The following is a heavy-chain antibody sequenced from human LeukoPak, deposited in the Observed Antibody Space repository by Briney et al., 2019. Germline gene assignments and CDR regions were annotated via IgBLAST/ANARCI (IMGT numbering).Heavy chain of an antibody. CDR1: GYTLTELS. Sequence: GASVTVSFTVSGYTLTELSMHWVRQAQGKGQEWVGGFDPEDGETIYAQKFQGRVTMTEDTSTDTAYMELSSLRSEDTAVYYCATTQPHSSGWHDWGQGTLVTVSS. V-gene: IGHV1-24*01. CDR3: ATTQPHSSGWHD. J-gene: IGHJ4*02. D-gene: IGHD6-19*01. CDR2: FDPEDGET.